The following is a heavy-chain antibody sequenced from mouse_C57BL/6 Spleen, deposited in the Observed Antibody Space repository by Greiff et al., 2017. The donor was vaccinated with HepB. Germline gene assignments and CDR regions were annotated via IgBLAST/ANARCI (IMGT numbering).Heavy chain of an antibody. CDR3: ARKYYGSSYVYFDV. D-gene: IGHD1-1*01. CDR1: GYSFTGYY. V-gene: IGHV1-42*01. Sequence: DVQLQESGPELVKPGASVKISCKASGYSFTGYYMNWVKQSPEKSLEWIGEINPSTGGTTYNQKFKAKATLTVDKSSSTAYMQLKSLTSEDSAVYYCARKYYGSSYVYFDVWGTGTTVTVSS. J-gene: IGHJ1*03. CDR2: INPSTGGT.